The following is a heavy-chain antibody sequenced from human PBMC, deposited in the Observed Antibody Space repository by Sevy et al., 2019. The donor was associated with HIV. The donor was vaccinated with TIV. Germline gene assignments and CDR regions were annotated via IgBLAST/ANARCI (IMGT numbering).Heavy chain of an antibody. J-gene: IGHJ4*02. CDR1: GYTFTSYG. D-gene: IGHD3-3*01. Sequence: ASVKVSCKASGYTFTSYGISWVRQVPGQGLAWMGWISAYNGNTNYAQKLQGRVTMTTDTSTSTAYMELRSLRSDDTAVYYCARDPGVLRFLEWLLFYDYWGQGTLVTVSS. CDR3: ARDPGVLRFLEWLLFYDY. CDR2: ISAYNGNT. V-gene: IGHV1-18*01.